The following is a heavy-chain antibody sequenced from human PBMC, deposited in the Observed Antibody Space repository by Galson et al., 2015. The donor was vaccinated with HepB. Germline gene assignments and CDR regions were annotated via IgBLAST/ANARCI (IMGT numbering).Heavy chain of an antibody. V-gene: IGHV3-21*01. Sequence: SLRLSCAASGFTFSSYSMNWVRQAPGKGLEWVSSISSSSSYIYYADSVKGRFTISRDNAKNSLYLQMNSLRAEDTAVYYCARSDCSSTSCHDYYYYYGMDVWGQGTTVTVSS. J-gene: IGHJ6*02. CDR2: ISSSSSYI. CDR3: ARSDCSSTSCHDYYYYYGMDV. CDR1: GFTFSSYS. D-gene: IGHD2-2*01.